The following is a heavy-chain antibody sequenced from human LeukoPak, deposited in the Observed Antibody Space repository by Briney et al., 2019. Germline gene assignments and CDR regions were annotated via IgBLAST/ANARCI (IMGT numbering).Heavy chain of an antibody. Sequence: SETLSLTCTVSGGSISSYYWSWIRQPPGKGLEWIGYIYYSGSTNYNPSLKSRVTISVDTSKNQFSLKLSSVTAADTAVYYCARPGSGPDSSSWYYYFDYWGQGTLVTVSS. D-gene: IGHD6-13*01. J-gene: IGHJ4*02. V-gene: IGHV4-59*08. CDR2: IYYSGST. CDR3: ARPGSGPDSSSWYYYFDY. CDR1: GGSISSYY.